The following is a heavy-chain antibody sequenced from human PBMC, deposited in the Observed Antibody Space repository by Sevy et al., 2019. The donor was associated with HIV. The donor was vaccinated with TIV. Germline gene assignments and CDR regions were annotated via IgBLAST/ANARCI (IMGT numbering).Heavy chain of an antibody. CDR1: GFNFNIYS. V-gene: IGHV3-23*01. J-gene: IGHJ4*02. CDR2: LSFGCGKI. Sequence: GGSLRLSCAVSGFNFNIYSMSWVRQAPGKGLEWVSTLSFGCGKINYADSVKGRFIISRDDSKNTRDLQMNSLRAEATAVYFCAREGCTRPHDYWGQGTLVTVSS. CDR3: AREGCTRPHDY. D-gene: IGHD2-8*01.